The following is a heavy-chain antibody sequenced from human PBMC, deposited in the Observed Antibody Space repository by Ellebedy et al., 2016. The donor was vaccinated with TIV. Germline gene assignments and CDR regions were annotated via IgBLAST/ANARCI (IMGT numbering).Heavy chain of an antibody. Sequence: MPSETLSLTCTVSGGSISGYHWSWIRQPPGKGLEWIGYIYYSGSPEYNPSLKSRVTISVDTAKNQFSLKLSSVTAADSAIYYCARGSGSDGFEIWGQGTMVTVSS. V-gene: IGHV4-59*01. CDR3: ARGSGSDGFEI. CDR2: IYYSGSP. J-gene: IGHJ3*02. D-gene: IGHD3-10*01. CDR1: GGSISGYH.